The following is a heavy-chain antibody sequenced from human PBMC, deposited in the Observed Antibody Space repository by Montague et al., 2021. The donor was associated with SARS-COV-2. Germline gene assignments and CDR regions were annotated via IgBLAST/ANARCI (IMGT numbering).Heavy chain of an antibody. CDR1: AGTMSATDCS. V-gene: IGHV4-39*01. Sequence: SETLSLTCTVYAGTMSATDCSLARIPKPPGKGIAWVGCLDNVCSTAPNPSLWNRVALPVDSSKNQFSLRLNSVTAGDTAVYYCARRYGDGTGYHYMDSWGQGTLVPVSS. D-gene: IGHD3-9*01. CDR3: ARRYGDGTGYHYMDS. CDR2: LDNVCST. J-gene: IGHJ4*02.